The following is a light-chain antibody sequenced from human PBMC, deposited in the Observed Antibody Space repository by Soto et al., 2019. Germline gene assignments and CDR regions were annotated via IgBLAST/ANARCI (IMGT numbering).Light chain of an antibody. V-gene: IGKV1-9*01. CDR2: TAS. J-gene: IGKJ4*01. Sequence: IQLTQSPSSLSASVGDRVAITCRASEGISPYLAWYQEKPGKVPKLLIDTASTLQNGVPSRFSGSGSGTDFSLTISSLQPEDFATYYCLQLKRYPLTFGGGTTVEIK. CDR3: LQLKRYPLT. CDR1: EGISPY.